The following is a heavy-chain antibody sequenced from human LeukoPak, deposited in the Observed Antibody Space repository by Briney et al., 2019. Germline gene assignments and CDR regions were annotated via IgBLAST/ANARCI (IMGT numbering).Heavy chain of an antibody. CDR2: IYSTGST. Sequence: SETLSPTCAVSGGSVGSGGHFWSWIRQPPGKGLEWIGYIYSTGSTNYNPSPKSRITMSVDTSKNQFSLKLSSVIAADTAVYYCARTKSQSGSYRYYFDSWGQGTLVTVSS. CDR3: ARTKSQSGSYRYYFDS. V-gene: IGHV4-61*08. CDR1: GGSVGSGGHF. J-gene: IGHJ4*02. D-gene: IGHD1-26*01.